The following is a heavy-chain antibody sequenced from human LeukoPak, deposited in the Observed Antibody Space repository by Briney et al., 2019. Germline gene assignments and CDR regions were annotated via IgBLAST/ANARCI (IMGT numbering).Heavy chain of an antibody. V-gene: IGHV5-51*01. CDR2: IYPGDSDT. Sequence: GESLKISCKGSGYSFTSYWIGWVRQMPGKGVEWMGIIYPGDSDTRYSPSFQGQVTISADKSISTAYLQWSSLKASDTAMYYCARRPTYDSSGHYPNWFDPWGQGALVTVSS. CDR3: ARRPTYDSSGHYPNWFDP. J-gene: IGHJ5*02. D-gene: IGHD3-22*01. CDR1: GYSFTSYW.